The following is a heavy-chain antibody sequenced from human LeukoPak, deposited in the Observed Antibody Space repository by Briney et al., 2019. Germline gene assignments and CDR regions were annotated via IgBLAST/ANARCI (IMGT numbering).Heavy chain of an antibody. D-gene: IGHD6-13*01. CDR1: GFNLNYYW. V-gene: IGHV3-7*01. CDR2: IHHDESEK. J-gene: IGHJ4*02. CDR3: SRWVNQYYFDF. Sequence: GGSLRLSCEASGFNLNYYWLGWVRQAPGKGLEWVALIHHDESEKYYVDSVKGRFSISRDNAKSSVYLQMDSLRVDDTAIYYCSRWVNQYYFDFWGQGALVSVSS.